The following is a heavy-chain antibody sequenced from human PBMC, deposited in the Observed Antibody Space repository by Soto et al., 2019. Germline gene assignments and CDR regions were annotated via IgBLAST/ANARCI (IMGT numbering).Heavy chain of an antibody. Sequence: SSETPSPTCTVSGGSISRYYWSWVRQPPGKGLEWIGYIYYSGSTNYNPSLKSRVTISVDTSKNQFSLKLSSVTAADTAVYYCARAPYYYDSSGFDYWGQGTLVTVSS. CDR1: GGSISRYY. CDR2: IYYSGST. V-gene: IGHV4-59*01. CDR3: ARAPYYYDSSGFDY. J-gene: IGHJ4*02. D-gene: IGHD3-22*01.